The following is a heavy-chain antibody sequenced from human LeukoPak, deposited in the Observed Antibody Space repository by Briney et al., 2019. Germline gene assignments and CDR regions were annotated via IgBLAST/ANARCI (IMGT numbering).Heavy chain of an antibody. D-gene: IGHD5-12*01. CDR3: ASYGATTTFDY. Sequence: PGGSLRLSCAASGFTFSSYSMNWVRQAPGKGLEWVANIKQDGSEKYYVDSVKGRFTISRDNAKNSLYLQMNSLRAEDTAVYYCASYGATTTFDYWGQGTLVTVSS. CDR1: GFTFSSYS. J-gene: IGHJ4*02. V-gene: IGHV3-7*01. CDR2: IKQDGSEK.